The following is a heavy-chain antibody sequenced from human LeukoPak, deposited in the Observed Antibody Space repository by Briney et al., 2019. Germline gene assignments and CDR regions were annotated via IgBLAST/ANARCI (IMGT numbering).Heavy chain of an antibody. CDR3: ARGGGRSWFDS. J-gene: IGHJ5*01. D-gene: IGHD4-23*01. CDR1: GYTFTGYY. CDR2: INPNSGGT. Sequence: ASVKVSCKASGYTFTGYYMHWVRQAPGQGLEWMGWINPNSGGTIYAQKFQGRVTMTEDTSTDTAYMELSSLRSEDTAVYYCARGGGRSWFDSWGQGTLVTVSS. V-gene: IGHV1-2*02.